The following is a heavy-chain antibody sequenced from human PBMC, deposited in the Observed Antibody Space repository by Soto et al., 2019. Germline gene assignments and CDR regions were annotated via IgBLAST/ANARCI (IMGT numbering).Heavy chain of an antibody. CDR1: GFTFSDYY. J-gene: IGHJ4*02. Sequence: QVQLVESGGGLVKPGGSLRLSCAASGFTFSDYYMTWIRPAPGHGLEWVSYISSSTRHTNYADSVKGRFTISRDQAKYSLVLQMNSLRAEDTAVYYGARGRGAAVDYFDFWGPGTLVTFSS. CDR3: ARGRGAAVDYFDF. D-gene: IGHD6-13*01. V-gene: IGHV3-11*05. CDR2: ISSSTRHT.